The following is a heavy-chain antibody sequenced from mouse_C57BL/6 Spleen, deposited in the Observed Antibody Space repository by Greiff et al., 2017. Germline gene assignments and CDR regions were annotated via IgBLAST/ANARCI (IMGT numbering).Heavy chain of an antibody. Sequence: EVQLQQSGPELVKPGASVKISCKASGYTFTDYYMNWVKQSHGKSLEWIGDINPNNGGTSYNQKFKGKATLTVDKSSSTAYMELRSLTSEDSAVYYCARWGQLWGQGTSVTVSS. CDR2: INPNNGGT. D-gene: IGHD3-3*01. V-gene: IGHV1-26*01. J-gene: IGHJ4*01. CDR3: ARWGQL. CDR1: GYTFTDYY.